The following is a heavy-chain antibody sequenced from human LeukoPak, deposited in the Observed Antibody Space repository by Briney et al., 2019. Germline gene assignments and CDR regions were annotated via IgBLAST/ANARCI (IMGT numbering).Heavy chain of an antibody. CDR2: IYYSGST. J-gene: IGHJ5*02. Sequence: SETLSLTCTVSGGSISSSSYYWGWIRQPPGKGLEWIGSIYYSGSTYYNPSLKSRVSMSVDMSKNQFSLKLSSVTAADTAVYYCARDWDESRNFDWFNWFDPWGQGTLVTVSS. D-gene: IGHD3-9*01. CDR1: GGSISSSSYY. CDR3: ARDWDESRNFDWFNWFDP. V-gene: IGHV4-39*07.